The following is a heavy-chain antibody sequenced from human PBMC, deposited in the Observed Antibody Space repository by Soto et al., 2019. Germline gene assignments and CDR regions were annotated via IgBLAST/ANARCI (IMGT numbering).Heavy chain of an antibody. CDR2: LDNDGTNT. Sequence: SLRLSCAASGFTFSTYWMHWVRQAPGKGLVWVSRLDNDGTNTRYADSVKGRFTVSRDNGKNTVYLQMDSLRAEDTAVYYCARDGGTYFDYWGQGTLVTVSS. D-gene: IGHD3-16*01. CDR3: ARDGGTYFDY. CDR1: GFTFSTYW. J-gene: IGHJ4*02. V-gene: IGHV3-74*01.